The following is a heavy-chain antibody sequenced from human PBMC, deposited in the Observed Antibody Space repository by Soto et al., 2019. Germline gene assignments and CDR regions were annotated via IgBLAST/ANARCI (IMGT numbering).Heavy chain of an antibody. CDR2: IYWDDDK. CDR3: ARGGITIFGVANWFDP. Sequence: QITLKESGPTLVNPTQTLTLTCTFSGFSLSTSGVGVGWIRQPPGKALEWLALIYWDDDKRYSPSLKSRLTITKDTSKNQVVLTVTNMDPVDTATYYCARGGITIFGVANWFDPWGQGTLVTVSS. J-gene: IGHJ5*02. V-gene: IGHV2-5*02. CDR1: GFSLSTSGVG. D-gene: IGHD3-3*01.